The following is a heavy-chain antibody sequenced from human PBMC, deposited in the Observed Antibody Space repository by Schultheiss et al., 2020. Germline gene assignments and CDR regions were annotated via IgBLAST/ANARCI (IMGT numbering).Heavy chain of an antibody. CDR3: ASPLPYSGYAEWGY. CDR1: GYSFTNYW. Sequence: GGSLRLSCKGSGYSFTNYWIGWVRQMPGKGLEWMGIIYPDDSDTRYSPSFQGQVTISADKSISTAYLQWSSLKASDTAMYYCASPLPYSGYAEWGYWGQGTLVTVSS. CDR2: IYPDDSDT. J-gene: IGHJ4*02. V-gene: IGHV5-51*01. D-gene: IGHD5-12*01.